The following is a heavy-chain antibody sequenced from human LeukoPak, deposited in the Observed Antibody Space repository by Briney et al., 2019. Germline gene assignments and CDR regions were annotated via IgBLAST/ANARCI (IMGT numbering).Heavy chain of an antibody. CDR1: GYIFTSYG. J-gene: IGHJ4*02. CDR2: ISAYNGDT. D-gene: IGHD1-26*01. CDR3: ARDGRFAAYEPDY. Sequence: ASVKVSCRASGYIFTSYGISWLRQAPGQGLEWMGWISAYNGDTNFAQKFQGRVTLTTDTSTSTAYMELRSLGYDDTAVYYCARDGRFAAYEPDYWGQGTLVTVSS. V-gene: IGHV1-18*01.